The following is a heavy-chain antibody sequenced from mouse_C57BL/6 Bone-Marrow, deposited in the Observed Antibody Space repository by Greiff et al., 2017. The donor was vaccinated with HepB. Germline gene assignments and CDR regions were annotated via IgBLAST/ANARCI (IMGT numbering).Heavy chain of an antibody. CDR1: GFSLSTFGMG. D-gene: IGHD1-1*01. V-gene: IGHV8-8*01. CDR3: ARIRLYYGSSPWYFDV. CDR2: IWWDDDK. J-gene: IGHJ1*03. Sequence: QVTLKESGPGILQPSQTLSLTCSFSGFSLSTFGMGVGWIRQPSGKGLEWLAHIWWDDDKYYNPALKSRLTISKDTSKNQVFLKIANVDTADTATYYCARIRLYYGSSPWYFDVWGTGTTVTVSS.